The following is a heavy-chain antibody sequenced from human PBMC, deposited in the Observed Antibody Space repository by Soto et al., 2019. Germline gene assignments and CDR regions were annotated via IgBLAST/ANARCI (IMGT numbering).Heavy chain of an antibody. D-gene: IGHD1-1*01. V-gene: IGHV1-8*02. CDR1: GYTFTSYG. J-gene: IGHJ6*02. CDR2: MNPNSGNT. CDR3: WGSNDPREQMDV. Sequence: GASVKVSCKASGYTFTSYGINWVRQATGQGLEWMGWMNPNSGNTGYAQKFQGRVTMTRNTSISTAYMELSSLRSEDTAVYYGWGSNDPREQMDVWGQGTTVTVSS.